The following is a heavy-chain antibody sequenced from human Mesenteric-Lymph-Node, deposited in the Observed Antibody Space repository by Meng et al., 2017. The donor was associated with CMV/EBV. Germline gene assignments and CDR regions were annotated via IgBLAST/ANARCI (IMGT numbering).Heavy chain of an antibody. J-gene: IGHJ4*02. V-gene: IGHV3-30*02. CDR2: IQYDGGNK. D-gene: IGHD2-2*01. Sequence: GESLKISCAAPRFTFSAYGMHWVRQAPGKGLEWVAFIQYDGGNKYYGDSVKGRFTISRDNSKNTLYLQMNSLRAEDTAVYYCAKSREGSTSCYEIWGQGTLVTVSS. CDR1: RFTFSAYG. CDR3: AKSREGSTSCYEI.